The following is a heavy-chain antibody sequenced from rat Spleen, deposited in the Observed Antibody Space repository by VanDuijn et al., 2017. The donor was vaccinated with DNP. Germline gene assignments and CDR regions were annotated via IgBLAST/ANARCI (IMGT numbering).Heavy chain of an antibody. CDR3: VRWNSGHFDY. CDR2: IRYDGGGT. V-gene: IGHV5-22*01. D-gene: IGHD4-3*01. J-gene: IGHJ2*01. Sequence: EVQLVESGGDLVQPGRSLKLFCAASGFTFSDYYMAWVRQAPTKDLEWVAYIRYDGGGTKYADYVKGRFTISRDNAKNTLYLQMNSLRSEDMATYYCVRWNSGHFDYWGQGVMVPVSS. CDR1: GFTFSDYY.